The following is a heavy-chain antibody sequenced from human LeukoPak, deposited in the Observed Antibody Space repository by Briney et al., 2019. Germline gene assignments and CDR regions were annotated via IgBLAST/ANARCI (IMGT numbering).Heavy chain of an antibody. CDR3: ARDPSSVTLYFFDY. CDR1: GYTFRGNY. J-gene: IGHJ4*02. D-gene: IGHD4-11*01. CDR2: IDANNGDT. V-gene: IGHV1-2*02. Sequence: ASVKISCKASGYTFRGNYIHWLRQAPGQGLEWMGWIDANNGDTKSAQKFQGRVTMSRDMSISTAYMDLSSLSPDDAAVYYCARDPSSVTLYFFDYWSQGTLVTVSS.